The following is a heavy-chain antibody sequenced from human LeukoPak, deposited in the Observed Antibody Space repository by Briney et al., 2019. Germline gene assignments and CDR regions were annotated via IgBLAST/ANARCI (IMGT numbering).Heavy chain of an antibody. CDR2: IYSGGST. CDR1: GFTFSSYA. Sequence: HPGGSLRLSCAASGFTFSSYAMSWVRQAPGKGLEWVSFIYSGGSTYYAASVKGRFTISRDNSKNPLYLQMNSLRAEDTAVYYCARGFAIAAAGTAIDYWGQGTLVTVSS. V-gene: IGHV3-53*01. CDR3: ARGFAIAAAGTAIDY. D-gene: IGHD6-13*01. J-gene: IGHJ4*02.